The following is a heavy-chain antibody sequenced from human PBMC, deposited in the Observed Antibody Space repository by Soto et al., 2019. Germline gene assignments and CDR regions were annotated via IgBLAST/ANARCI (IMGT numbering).Heavy chain of an antibody. D-gene: IGHD3-10*01. J-gene: IGHJ3*02. Sequence: GGSLRLSCAASGFTFSSYGMHWVRQAPGKGLEWVAVIWYDGSNKYYADSVKGRFTISRDNSKNTLYLQMNSLRAEDTAVYYCARAFGEGDAFDIWGQGTMVTVSS. CDR3: ARAFGEGDAFDI. CDR2: IWYDGSNK. CDR1: GFTFSSYG. V-gene: IGHV3-33*01.